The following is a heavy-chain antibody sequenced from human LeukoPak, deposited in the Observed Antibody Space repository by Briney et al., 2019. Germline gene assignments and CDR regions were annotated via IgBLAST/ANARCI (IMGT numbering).Heavy chain of an antibody. D-gene: IGHD3-22*01. CDR1: GFTFSDYY. CDR3: ARSIGYNYFDY. Sequence: GGSLRLSCAASGFTFSDYYMSWIRQAPGQGLEWISYISSSGSTISYADSVKGRFTISRDNAKNSLYLQMNSLRAEDTAVYYCARSIGYNYFDYWGQGTLVTVSS. J-gene: IGHJ4*02. V-gene: IGHV3-11*04. CDR2: ISSSGSTI.